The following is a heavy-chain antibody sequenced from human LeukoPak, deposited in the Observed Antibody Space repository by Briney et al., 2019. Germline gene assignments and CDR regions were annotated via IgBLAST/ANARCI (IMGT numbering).Heavy chain of an antibody. D-gene: IGHD3-10*01. CDR1: GFTFSSYA. Sequence: GRSLRLSCAASGFTFSSYAMHWVRQAPGKGLEWVAVISYDGSNKYYADSVKGRFTISRDNSKNTLYLQMNSLRAEDTAVYYCAKDGYYGSGSYSYCMDVWGKGTTVTISS. CDR3: AKDGYYGSGSYSYCMDV. J-gene: IGHJ6*03. CDR2: ISYDGSNK. V-gene: IGHV3-30*04.